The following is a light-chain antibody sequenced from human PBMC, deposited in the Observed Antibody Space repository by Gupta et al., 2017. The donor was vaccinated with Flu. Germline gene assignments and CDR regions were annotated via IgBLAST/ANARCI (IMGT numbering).Light chain of an antibody. V-gene: IGKV2-28*01. CDR2: LAS. Sequence: DIVMSQTPLTLPVTPGEPDSISCRSSQRLLHSNGYHYLDWYLQKPGQSPQLLIYLASSRASGVPDRFSGSGSGTEFTLNISRVQAEDVGVYYCMQAQRNRTFGEGTKVEIK. CDR3: MQAQRNRT. CDR1: QRLLHSNGYHY. J-gene: IGKJ4*01.